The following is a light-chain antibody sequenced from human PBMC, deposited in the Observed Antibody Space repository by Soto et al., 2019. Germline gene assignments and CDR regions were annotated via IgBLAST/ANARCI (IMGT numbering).Light chain of an antibody. V-gene: IGLV5-45*02. J-gene: IGLJ2*01. CDR2: YRSDSDK. Sequence: QLVLTQPSSLSASPGASASLTCTLRSGINVDTYRVYWYQQKPGSPPQFLLRYRSDSDKQQGSGVPSRFSGSKDASANAGILLISGLQSEDEADYYCMIWQNNAVVFGGGTKLTVL. CDR1: SGINVDTYR. CDR3: MIWQNNAVV.